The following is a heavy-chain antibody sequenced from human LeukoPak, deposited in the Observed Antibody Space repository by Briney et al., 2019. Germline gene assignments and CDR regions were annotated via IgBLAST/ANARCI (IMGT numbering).Heavy chain of an antibody. J-gene: IGHJ4*02. CDR3: AKVKGSWYLTKYYFDY. V-gene: IGHV3-30*18. Sequence: QAGGSLRLSCAASGFTFSSYGMHWVRQAPGKGLEWVAVISYDGSNKYYADSVKGRFTISRDSSKNTLYLQMNSLRAEDTAVYYCAKVKGSWYLTKYYFDYWGQGTLVTVSS. CDR1: GFTFSSYG. CDR2: ISYDGSNK. D-gene: IGHD6-13*01.